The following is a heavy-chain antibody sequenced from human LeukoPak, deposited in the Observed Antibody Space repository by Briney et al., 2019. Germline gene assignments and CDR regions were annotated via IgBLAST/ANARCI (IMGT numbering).Heavy chain of an antibody. V-gene: IGHV3-48*03. Sequence: GGSLRPSCAASGFSFSSYEMTWVRQAPGKGLEWVSYISTSGRTIHYADSVKGRFTISRDNAKNSLFLRMNSLRVEDTAVYYCARGGTGYDVFDIWGQGTMVTVSS. CDR3: ARGGTGYDVFDI. CDR2: ISTSGRTI. J-gene: IGHJ3*02. D-gene: IGHD1-1*01. CDR1: GFSFSSYE.